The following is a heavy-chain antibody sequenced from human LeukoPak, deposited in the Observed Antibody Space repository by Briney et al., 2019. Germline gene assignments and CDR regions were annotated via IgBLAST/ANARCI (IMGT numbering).Heavy chain of an antibody. V-gene: IGHV4-59*01. Sequence: PSETLSLTCTVAGGSISSYYWNWIRPPPGKGLEWIGYIYYSGTTYYNPSLKSRVTISIDTSKNKFSQNLTSVNVADTAVYYCARAGGYSGYASNWGQGTLVTVSS. CDR1: GGSISSYY. D-gene: IGHD5-12*01. J-gene: IGHJ4*02. CDR3: ARAGGYSGYASN. CDR2: IYYSGTT.